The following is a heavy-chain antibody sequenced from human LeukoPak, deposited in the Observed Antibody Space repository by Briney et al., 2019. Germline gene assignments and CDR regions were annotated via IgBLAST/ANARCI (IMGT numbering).Heavy chain of an antibody. CDR3: ARGAILRYYYDSSGPLRFDY. D-gene: IGHD3-22*01. Sequence: ASVKVSCKASGYTFTSYDINWVRQATGQGLEWMGWMNPNSGNTGYAQKFQGRVTMTRNTSISTAYMELSSLRSEDTAVYYCARGAILRYYYDSSGPLRFDYWGQGTLVTVSS. J-gene: IGHJ4*02. V-gene: IGHV1-8*01. CDR1: GYTFTSYD. CDR2: MNPNSGNT.